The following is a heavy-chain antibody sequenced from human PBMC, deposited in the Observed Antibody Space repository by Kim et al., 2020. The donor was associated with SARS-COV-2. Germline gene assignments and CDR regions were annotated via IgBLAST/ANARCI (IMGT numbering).Heavy chain of an antibody. D-gene: IGHD5-18*01. Sequence: GGSLRLSCAASGFPFSTYWMYWVRQAPGKGLEWLVNIKYDGSDKYYVDSVKGRFTVSRDNAKNSLYLHMTSLRAEDTAVYFCARDRLGGYAMGVWGQGATVTVSS. CDR2: IKYDGSDK. V-gene: IGHV3-7*05. CDR3: ARDRLGGYAMGV. J-gene: IGHJ6*02. CDR1: GFPFSTYW.